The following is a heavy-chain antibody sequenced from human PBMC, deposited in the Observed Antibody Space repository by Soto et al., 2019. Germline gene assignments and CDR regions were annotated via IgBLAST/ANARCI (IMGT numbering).Heavy chain of an antibody. J-gene: IGHJ4*02. CDR2: IFHSDSDT. D-gene: IGHD3-10*01. V-gene: IGHV5-51*01. CDR3: SRLGAGLHY. Sequence: PGERLKISCKGSAYPFGSSWIGWVRQMPGKGLERMGIIFHSDSDTRYSPSSQGQVSISADKSISSAYLQWSSLKASDTAMYYCSRLGAGLHYWGQGTQVTVSS. CDR1: AYPFGSSW.